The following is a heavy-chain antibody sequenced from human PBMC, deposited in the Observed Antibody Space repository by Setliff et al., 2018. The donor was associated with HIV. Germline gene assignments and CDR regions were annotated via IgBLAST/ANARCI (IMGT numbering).Heavy chain of an antibody. CDR2: INFGGIT. J-gene: IGHJ4*02. V-gene: IGHV4-34*01. Sequence: PSETLSLTCDVYGGSFSGYYWSWIRQTPGEGLEWIGEINFGGITNYNPSLKSRVTISVDTSKNQFSLKLSSVTAADTAVYFCARKVGGDFDYWGQGTLVTVSS. CDR3: ARKVGGDFDY. D-gene: IGHD2-2*01. CDR1: GGSFSGYY.